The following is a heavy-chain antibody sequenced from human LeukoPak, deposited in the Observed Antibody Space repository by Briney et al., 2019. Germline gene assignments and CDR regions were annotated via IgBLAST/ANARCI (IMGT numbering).Heavy chain of an antibody. Sequence: ASVKVSCKASGYTFTSYDINWVRQATGQGLEWMGWMNPNSGNTGHAQKFQGRVTMTRNTSISTAYMELSSLRSEDTAVYYCARGGGSSWYHYYYYYGMDVWGQGTTVTVSS. V-gene: IGHV1-8*01. J-gene: IGHJ6*02. CDR2: MNPNSGNT. CDR3: ARGGGSSWYHYYYYYGMDV. CDR1: GYTFTSYD. D-gene: IGHD6-13*01.